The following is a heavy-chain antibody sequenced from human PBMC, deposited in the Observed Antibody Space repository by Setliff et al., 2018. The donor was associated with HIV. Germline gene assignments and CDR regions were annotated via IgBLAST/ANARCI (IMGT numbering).Heavy chain of an antibody. Sequence: PGGSLRLSCAAPGFTFSSYSMNWVRQAPGKGLEWVSSISRSRSHIYYADSVKGRFTISRDNAKNSLYLQMNSLRAEDTAVYYCARALKCRSLLCHYYMDVWGKGTTVTVSS. CDR1: GFTFSSYS. V-gene: IGHV3-21*01. CDR2: ISRSRSHI. J-gene: IGHJ6*03. CDR3: ARALKCRSLLCHYYMDV. D-gene: IGHD2-2*01.